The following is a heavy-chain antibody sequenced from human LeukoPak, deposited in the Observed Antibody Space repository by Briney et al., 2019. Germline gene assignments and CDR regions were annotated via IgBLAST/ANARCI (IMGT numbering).Heavy chain of an antibody. CDR2: IYSGGST. V-gene: IGHV3-53*01. Sequence: PGGSLRLSCAASGFTVSSNYMSWVRQAPGKGLEWVSVIYSGGSTYYADSVKGRFTISRDNSKNTLYLQMNSLRAEDTGVYYCASTYGDYADDYWGQGTLVTVSS. D-gene: IGHD4-17*01. J-gene: IGHJ4*02. CDR1: GFTVSSNY. CDR3: ASTYGDYADDY.